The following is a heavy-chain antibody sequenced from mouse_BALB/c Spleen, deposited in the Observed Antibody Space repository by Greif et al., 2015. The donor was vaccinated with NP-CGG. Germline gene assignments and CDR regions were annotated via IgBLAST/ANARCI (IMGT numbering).Heavy chain of an antibody. CDR1: GYSFTGYF. CDR3: ARWDYYGNNMYYFDY. CDR2: INPYNGDT. D-gene: IGHD1-1*01. Sequence: VQLKDSGPELVKPGASVKISCKASGYSFTGYFMNWVMQSHGKSLEWIGRINPYNGDTFYNQKFKGKATLTVDKSSSTAHMELRSLASEDSAVYYCARWDYYGNNMYYFDYWGQGTTLTVSS. J-gene: IGHJ2*01. V-gene: IGHV1-20*02.